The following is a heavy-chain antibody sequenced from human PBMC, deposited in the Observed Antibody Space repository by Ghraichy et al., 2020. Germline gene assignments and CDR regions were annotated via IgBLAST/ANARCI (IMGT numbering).Heavy chain of an antibody. D-gene: IGHD5-24*01. J-gene: IGHJ4*02. CDR2: ISSSSSTI. CDR3: ARDGEMATKRWVIDY. CDR1: GFTFSSYS. Sequence: GGSLRLSCAASGFTFSSYSMNWVRQAPGKGLEWVSYISSSSSTIYYADSVKGRFTISRDNAKNSLYLQMNSLRDEDTAVYYCARDGEMATKRWVIDYWGQGTLVTVSS. V-gene: IGHV3-48*02.